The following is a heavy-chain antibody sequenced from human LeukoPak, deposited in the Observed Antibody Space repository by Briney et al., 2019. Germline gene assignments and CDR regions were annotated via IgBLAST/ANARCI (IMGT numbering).Heavy chain of an antibody. J-gene: IGHJ5*02. D-gene: IGHD2-2*01. CDR1: GYTFTGYY. CDR3: ARGWGDCSSTSCYHSWFDP. V-gene: IGHV1-2*02. Sequence: GASVKVSCRASGYTFTGYYMHWVRQAPGQGLEWMGWINPNSGGTNYAQKFQGRVTMTRDTSISTAYMELSRLRSDDTAVYYCARGWGDCSSTSCYHSWFDPWGQGTLVTVSS. CDR2: INPNSGGT.